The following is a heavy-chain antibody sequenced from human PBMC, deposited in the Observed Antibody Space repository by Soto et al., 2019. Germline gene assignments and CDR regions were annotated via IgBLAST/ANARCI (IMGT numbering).Heavy chain of an antibody. V-gene: IGHV1-8*02. CDR3: ARATVSKNYYYYMDV. CDR1: GYSFTANS. CDR2: INPNSGNT. Sequence: ASVKVSCKASGYSFTANSMHWVRQAPGQGLEWMGWINPNSGNTGYAQKFQGRVTMTRNTSISTAYMELSSLRSEDTAVYYCARATVSKNYYYYMDVWGKGTTVTVSS. J-gene: IGHJ6*03. D-gene: IGHD4-17*01.